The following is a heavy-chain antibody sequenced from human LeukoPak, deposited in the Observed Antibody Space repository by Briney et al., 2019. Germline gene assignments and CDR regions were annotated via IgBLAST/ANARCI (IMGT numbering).Heavy chain of an antibody. V-gene: IGHV3-23*01. D-gene: IGHD5-18*01. CDR3: AKNAGCSYGLYYFDY. CDR2: ISGSGVNT. J-gene: IGHJ4*02. CDR1: GFTFSSYG. Sequence: GGSLRLSCAASGFTFSSYGMSWVRQAPGKGLEWVSAISGSGVNTYYADSVKGRFTISRDNSKNTLYLQMNSLRVEDTAVYYCAKNAGCSYGLYYFDYWGQGTLVTVSS.